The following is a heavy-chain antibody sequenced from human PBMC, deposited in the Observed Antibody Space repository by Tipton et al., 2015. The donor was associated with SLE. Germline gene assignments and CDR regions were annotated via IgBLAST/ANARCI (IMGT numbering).Heavy chain of an antibody. D-gene: IGHD4-17*01. CDR1: GGSISSHY. CDR3: ASYDYEGYYFDY. CDR2: IYYSGST. J-gene: IGHJ4*02. Sequence: LRLSCTVSGGSISSHYWSWIRQPPGKGLEWIGYIYYSGSTNYNPSLKSRVTTSVDTSKNQFSLKLSSVTAADTAVYYCASYDYEGYYFDYWGQGTLVTVSS. V-gene: IGHV4-59*11.